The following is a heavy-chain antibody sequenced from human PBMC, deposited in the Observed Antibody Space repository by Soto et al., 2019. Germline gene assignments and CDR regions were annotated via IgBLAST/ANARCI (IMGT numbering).Heavy chain of an antibody. V-gene: IGHV3-33*01. CDR3: ARDRAAGTPGDFQH. D-gene: IGHD6-19*01. CDR2: IWNVGSNK. CDR1: GFTFSGKA. Sequence: QVQLVESGGGVVQPGRSLRLSCAASGFTFSGKAMHGFRRAPGKGLGWVAVIWNVGSNKYYADPVKGRFTISRDNSKNTLYLQMNSLRAEDTAVYYCARDRAAGTPGDFQHWGQGTLVTVSS. J-gene: IGHJ1*01.